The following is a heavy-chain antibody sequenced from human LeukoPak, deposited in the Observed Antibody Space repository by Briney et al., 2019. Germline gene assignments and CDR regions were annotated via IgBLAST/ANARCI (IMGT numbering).Heavy chain of an antibody. CDR3: ARGGAGRYSYGDFDY. CDR1: GYSFTSYW. V-gene: IGHV5-51*01. CDR2: MYPGASDS. D-gene: IGHD5-18*01. J-gene: IGHJ4*02. Sequence: GESLKISFKGSGYSFTSYWIGCVRQMPGKGLEWMGIMYPGASDSRYSPSFQGQVTRSADKSISTAYLQWSSLKASDTAMYYCARGGAGRYSYGDFDYWGQGTLVTVSS.